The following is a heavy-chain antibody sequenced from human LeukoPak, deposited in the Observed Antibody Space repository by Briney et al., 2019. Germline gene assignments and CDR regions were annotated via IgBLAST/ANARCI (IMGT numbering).Heavy chain of an antibody. CDR2: ISGSGGST. J-gene: IGHJ4*02. CDR1: GFTFSSYA. D-gene: IGHD3-10*01. V-gene: IGHV3-23*01. CDR3: AKDPTYYGSGSYPDY. Sequence: GRSLRLSCAASGFTFSSYAMSWVRQAPGKGLEWVSAISGSGGSTYYADSVKGRFTISRDNSKNTLYLQMNSLRAEDTAVYYCAKDPTYYGSGSYPDYWGQGTLVTVSS.